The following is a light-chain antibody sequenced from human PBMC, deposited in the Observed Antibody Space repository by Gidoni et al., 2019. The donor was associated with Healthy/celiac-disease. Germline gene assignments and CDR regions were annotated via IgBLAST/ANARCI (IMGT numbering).Light chain of an antibody. J-gene: IGLJ3*02. CDR3: CSYAGSSTWV. CDR1: SSDVGSYNL. CDR2: EGS. Sequence: QSALTQPASVSWSPGQSITISCTGTSSDVGSYNLVSWYQQHPGKAHKLMIYEGSTRPSGVSNRFSGSKSGNTASLTISGLQAEDEADYYCCSYAGSSTWVFGGGTKLTVL. V-gene: IGLV2-23*01.